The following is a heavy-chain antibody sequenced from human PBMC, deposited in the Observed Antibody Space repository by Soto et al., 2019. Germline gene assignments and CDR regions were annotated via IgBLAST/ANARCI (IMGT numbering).Heavy chain of an antibody. V-gene: IGHV3-23*01. D-gene: IGHD3-16*01. CDR3: ATAYFVWSSEQPYYFDY. CDR2: ISGSGGRS. J-gene: IGHJ4*02. Sequence: EVQLLDSGGGLVQPGGSLRLSRAASGFTFSNYAMTWVRQGPGKGLEWVSGISGSGGRSYYADSVKGRFTISRDNSKSPLYFQMNSLRAEDTAVYYCATAYFVWSSEQPYYFDYWGQGTLVTVSS. CDR1: GFTFSNYA.